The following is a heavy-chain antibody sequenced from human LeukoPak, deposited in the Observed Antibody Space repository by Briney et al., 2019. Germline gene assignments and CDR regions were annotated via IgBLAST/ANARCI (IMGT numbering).Heavy chain of an antibody. Sequence: SQTLSLTCTVSGGSISSGSYYWSWIRQPAGKGLEWIGLIYTSGSTDYNPSLKSRVTISVDTSKNQFSLKLSSVTAADTAVYYCARDPGAATGGPYYFDYWGRGTLVTVSS. V-gene: IGHV4-61*02. D-gene: IGHD2-15*01. CDR1: GGSISSGSYY. CDR3: ARDPGAATGGPYYFDY. CDR2: IYTSGST. J-gene: IGHJ4*02.